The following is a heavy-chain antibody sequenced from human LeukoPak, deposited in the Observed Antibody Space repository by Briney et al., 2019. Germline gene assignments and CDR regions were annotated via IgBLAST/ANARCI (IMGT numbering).Heavy chain of an antibody. V-gene: IGHV3-21*01. CDR1: GFTFSDYS. D-gene: IGHD6-13*01. CDR2: ISSSSSYI. CDR3: ARDQGQLVLGAPYYYYYYYMDV. J-gene: IGHJ6*03. Sequence: GGSLRLSCATSGFTFSDYSMNWVRQAPGKGLEWVSSISSSSSYIYYADSVKGRFTISRDNAKNSLYLQMNSLRAEDTAVYYCARDQGQLVLGAPYYYYYYYMDVWGKGTTVTVSS.